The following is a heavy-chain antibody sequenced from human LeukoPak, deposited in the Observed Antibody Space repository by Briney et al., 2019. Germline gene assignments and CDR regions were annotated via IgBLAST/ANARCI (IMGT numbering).Heavy chain of an antibody. J-gene: IGHJ4*02. CDR2: IYASGGA. V-gene: IGHV3-53*01. CDR1: GFDVNDNF. CDR3: VRRHDY. Sequence: PGGSLRLSCVASGFDVNDNFMIWVRQAPGQELEWISIIYASGGAYHSESVKGRFSAFRDTSKNTIFLQMNNLRADDTAMYYCVRRHDYWGQGTLVTVSS.